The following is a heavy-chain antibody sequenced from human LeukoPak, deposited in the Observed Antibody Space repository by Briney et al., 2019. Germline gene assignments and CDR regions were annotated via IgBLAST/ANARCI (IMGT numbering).Heavy chain of an antibody. CDR1: GFTFSNYA. J-gene: IGHJ6*03. V-gene: IGHV3-30*02. CDR2: IRYDGIDK. D-gene: IGHD2-15*01. Sequence: GGSLRLSCAASGFTFSNYAMHWVRQAPGKGLEWVAFIRYDGIDKYYTDSVKGRFTISRDNSKNTLYLQMNSLRAEDTAVYYCAKDGDCSGGGCCYYYMDVWGKGTTVTVSS. CDR3: AKDGDCSGGGCCYYYMDV.